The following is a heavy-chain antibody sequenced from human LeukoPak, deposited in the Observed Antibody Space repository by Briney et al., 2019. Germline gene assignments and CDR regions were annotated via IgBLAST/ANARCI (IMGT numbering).Heavy chain of an antibody. D-gene: IGHD3-10*01. CDR1: GFTFRSYG. CDR3: AKDKGMVRGVSIDY. V-gene: IGHV3-9*01. Sequence: GGSLRLSCEASGFTFRSYGMHWVRQAPGKGLEWVSGISWNSGSIGYADSVKGRFTISRDNAKNSLYLQMNSLRAEDTALYYCAKDKGMVRGVSIDYWGQETLVTVSS. CDR2: ISWNSGSI. J-gene: IGHJ4*02.